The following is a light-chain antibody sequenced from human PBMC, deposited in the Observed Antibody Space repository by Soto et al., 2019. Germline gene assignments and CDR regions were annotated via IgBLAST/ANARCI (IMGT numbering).Light chain of an antibody. CDR2: EVT. Sequence: QSALTQPASVSGSPGQTITISCTGTSSDIGGYNAVSWYQHHPGKAPKLIIYEVTHRPSGVSDRFSASKSGNTASLTISGLQAEDEADYYCQSYDSSLSGSRVFGTGTKVTVL. V-gene: IGLV2-14*01. CDR1: SSDIGGYNA. J-gene: IGLJ1*01. CDR3: QSYDSSLSGSRV.